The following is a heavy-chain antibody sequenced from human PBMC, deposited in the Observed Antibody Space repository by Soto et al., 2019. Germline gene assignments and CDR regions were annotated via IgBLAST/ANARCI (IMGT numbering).Heavy chain of an antibody. D-gene: IGHD1-26*01. CDR2: ISGSGGGT. CDR3: AKNRNSGSYYPFDY. CDR1: GFSFSSYA. Sequence: EVQLLESGGGVVQPGGSLRLSCAASGFSFSSYAMSWVRQAPGKGLEWVPGISGSGGGTNYADSVKGRFTISRDNSKNTLFLQMNSLRAGDTAEYYCAKNRNSGSYYPFDYWGQGTLVTVSS. V-gene: IGHV3-23*01. J-gene: IGHJ4*02.